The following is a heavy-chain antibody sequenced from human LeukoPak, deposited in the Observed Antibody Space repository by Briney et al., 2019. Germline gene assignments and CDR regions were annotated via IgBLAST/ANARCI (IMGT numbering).Heavy chain of an antibody. CDR3: ARALTSVAGSDYYYYYGMDV. V-gene: IGHV3-21*01. Sequence: GGSLRLSCAASGFTFSSYSMNWVRQAPGKGLEWVSSISSSGTYIYYADSVKGRFTVSRDNPKNSLYLQMNTLRAEDTAVYYCARALTSVAGSDYYYYYGMDVWGQGTTVTVSS. CDR1: GFTFSSYS. D-gene: IGHD6-19*01. J-gene: IGHJ6*02. CDR2: ISSSGTYI.